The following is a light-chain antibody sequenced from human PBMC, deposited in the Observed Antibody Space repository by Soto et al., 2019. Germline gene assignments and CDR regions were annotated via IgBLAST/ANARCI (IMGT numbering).Light chain of an antibody. CDR3: QLWDSGNDHPV. V-gene: IGLV3-21*04. J-gene: IGLJ2*01. Sequence: SYELTQPPSVSVAPGKTARITCGGNNIGSKTVHWYQQKPGQAPVVVIFYDSDRPSGIPERFSGSNSGNTATLTISRVEAGDEADYYCQLWDSGNDHPVFGGGTKLTVL. CDR1: NIGSKT. CDR2: YDS.